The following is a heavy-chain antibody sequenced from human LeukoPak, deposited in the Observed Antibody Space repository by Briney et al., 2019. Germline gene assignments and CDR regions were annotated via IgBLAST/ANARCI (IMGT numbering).Heavy chain of an antibody. CDR1: GFTFDDYA. J-gene: IGHJ6*02. Sequence: PGGSLRLSCAASGFTFDDYAMHWVRQAPGKGLEWVSGISWNSGSIGYADSVKGRFTISRDNAKNSLYLQMNSLRAEDTALYYCAKDGGRYYGSGSTYYYGMDVWGQGTTVTVSS. V-gene: IGHV3-9*01. CDR3: AKDGGRYYGSGSTYYYGMDV. CDR2: ISWNSGSI. D-gene: IGHD3-10*01.